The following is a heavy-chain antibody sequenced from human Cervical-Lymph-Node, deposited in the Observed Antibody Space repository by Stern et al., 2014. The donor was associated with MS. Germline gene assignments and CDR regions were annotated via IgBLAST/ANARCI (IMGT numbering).Heavy chain of an antibody. J-gene: IGHJ3*01. CDR3: ARGGVIYTQDRNGFDV. D-gene: IGHD2-21*01. CDR2: IYHSGST. V-gene: IGHV4-30-2*01. CDR1: GGSISSGGSS. Sequence: QVQLVESGSGQAKPSQTLSLTCAVSGGSISSGGSSWNWIRQPPGKGLEWIGFIYHSGSTYYNPSLKGRAFFSVDTSQNQFPLNLRSVTAADTAVYYCARGGVIYTQDRNGFDVWGQGTMVTVSS.